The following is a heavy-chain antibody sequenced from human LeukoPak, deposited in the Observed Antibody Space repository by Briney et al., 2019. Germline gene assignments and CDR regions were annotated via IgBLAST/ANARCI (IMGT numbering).Heavy chain of an antibody. CDR3: ARDPGHRIARWFDP. J-gene: IGHJ5*02. D-gene: IGHD2-15*01. CDR2: IYTSGST. Sequence: SQTLSLTCTVSGGSISSGSYYWSWIRQPAGKGLEWIGRIYTSGSTNYNPSLKSRVTISVDTSKNQFSLKLSSVTAADTAVYYCARDPGHRIARWFDPWGQGTLVTVSS. CDR1: GGSISSGSYY. V-gene: IGHV4-61*02.